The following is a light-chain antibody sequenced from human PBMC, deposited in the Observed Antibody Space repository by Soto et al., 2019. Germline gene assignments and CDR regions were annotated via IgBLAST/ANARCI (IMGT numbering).Light chain of an antibody. CDR2: DTS. J-gene: IGLJ2*01. CDR1: TGAVTSGHY. V-gene: IGLV7-46*01. CDR3: LLSYSGAQVV. Sequence: QAVVTQEPSLTVSPGGTVTLTCGSSTGAVTSGHYPYWFQQKPGQAPRTLIYDTSNKHSWTPARFSGTLLGGKAALTLSGVQPEDEAEYYCLLSYSGAQVVLGGGTKLTVL.